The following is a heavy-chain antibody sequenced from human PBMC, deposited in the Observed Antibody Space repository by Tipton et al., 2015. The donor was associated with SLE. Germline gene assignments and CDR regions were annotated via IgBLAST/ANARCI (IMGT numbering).Heavy chain of an antibody. D-gene: IGHD3-22*01. J-gene: IGHJ4*02. CDR2: IRYDGSNK. Sequence: GSLRLSCATSGFTFHNYGMHWVRQAPGKGLEWVAFIRYDGSNKYYADSVKGRFIISRDNSKNTLYLQMNILRAEDTAVYYCAKDWTYYYDTSGSRHYWGQGTLVTVSS. CDR1: GFTFHNYG. CDR3: AKDWTYYYDTSGSRHY. V-gene: IGHV3-30*02.